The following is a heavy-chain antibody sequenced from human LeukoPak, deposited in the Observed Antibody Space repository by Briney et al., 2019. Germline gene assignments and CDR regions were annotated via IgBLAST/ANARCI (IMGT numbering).Heavy chain of an antibody. J-gene: IGHJ5*02. CDR3: ARGNYDFAYDP. CDR2: SSTSGSYI. CDR1: GFILSDFD. D-gene: IGHD3-3*01. Sequence: GGSLRLSCAASGFILSDFDMNWVRQAPGKGLEWVSYSSTSGSYIHYADSVKGRFTISRDDAKNSLYLQLDSLTVEDTAVYFCARGNYDFAYDPWGQGTLVTVSS. V-gene: IGHV3-21*01.